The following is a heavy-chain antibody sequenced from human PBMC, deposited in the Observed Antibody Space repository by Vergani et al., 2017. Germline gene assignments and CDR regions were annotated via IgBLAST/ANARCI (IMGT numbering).Heavy chain of an antibody. CDR2: ISYDGTQK. J-gene: IGHJ1*01. CDR1: GFTSSYYG. Sequence: QVHLVESGGGVVQPGRSLRLSCVVSGFTSSYYGMHWVRQAPGKGLEWVAVISYDGTQKYYADSVKGRFTIYRDNSKSTLYLQMNSLRTEDTAVYYCATKSCGTPGWQIGYFREWGQGTLVTVSS. V-gene: IGHV3-30*03. CDR3: ATKSCGTPGWQIGYFRE. D-gene: IGHD1-1*01.